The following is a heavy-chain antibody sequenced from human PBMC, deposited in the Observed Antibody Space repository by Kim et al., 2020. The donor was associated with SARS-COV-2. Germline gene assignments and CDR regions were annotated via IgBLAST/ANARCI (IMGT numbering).Heavy chain of an antibody. V-gene: IGHV7-4-1*02. Sequence: ASVKVSCKVSGYTFTNYAMNWVRQAPGKGLEWMGGINTNTGNPMYAQGFTGRFVFSLDTSVSTAYLQLSSLKAEDTAVYYCARGGSSWCTALTWGHGTTV. CDR3: ARGGSSWCTALT. D-gene: IGHD6-13*01. J-gene: IGHJ6*02. CDR2: INTNTGNP. CDR1: GYTFTNYA.